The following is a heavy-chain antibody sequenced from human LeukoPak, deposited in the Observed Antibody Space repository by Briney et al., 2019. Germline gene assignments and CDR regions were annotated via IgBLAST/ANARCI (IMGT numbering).Heavy chain of an antibody. D-gene: IGHD3-22*01. V-gene: IGHV1-24*01. CDR1: GYTLTELS. J-gene: IGHJ4*02. CDR2: FDPEDGET. Sequence: GASVKVSCKVSGYTLTELSMHWVRQAPGKGLEWMGGFDPEDGETIYAQKFQGRVTMTEDTSTDTAYMELSSLRSEDTAVYYCANYYYDSSGYYRRLLYFDYWGQGTLVTVSS. CDR3: ANYYYDSSGYYRRLLYFDY.